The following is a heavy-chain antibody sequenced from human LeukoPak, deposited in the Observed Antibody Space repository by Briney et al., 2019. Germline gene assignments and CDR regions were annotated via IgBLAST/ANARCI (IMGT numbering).Heavy chain of an antibody. CDR2: IYYSGST. J-gene: IGHJ4*02. Sequence: ASETLSLTCSVSGGSITYSHYYWGWVRQPPGRGLEWIGGIYYSGSTYYNPSLKSRVTISVDTSRNEFSLRLSSVTAADTALYFRARQSGSYGGILDNWGQGILGTVSS. CDR3: ARQSGSYGGILDN. D-gene: IGHD1-26*01. V-gene: IGHV4-39*01. CDR1: GGSITYSHYY.